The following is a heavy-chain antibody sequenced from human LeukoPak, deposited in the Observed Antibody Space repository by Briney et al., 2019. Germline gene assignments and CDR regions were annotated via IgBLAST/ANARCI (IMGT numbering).Heavy chain of an antibody. J-gene: IGHJ4*02. CDR2: FYISGST. D-gene: IGHD2/OR15-2a*01. Sequence: SETLSLTCTVSGASISSGLHYWSWIRQSAGKGLEWIGRFYISGSTDYNPALKSRVTISVDTSKNQFSLKLTSVTADTAVYYCARHGDGGDFLTYFDYWGQGILVTVSS. V-gene: IGHV4-61*02. CDR3: ARHGDGGDFLTYFDY. CDR1: GASISSGLHY.